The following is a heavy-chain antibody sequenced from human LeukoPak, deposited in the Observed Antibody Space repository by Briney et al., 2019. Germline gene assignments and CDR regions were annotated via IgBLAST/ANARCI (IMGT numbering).Heavy chain of an antibody. J-gene: IGHJ6*02. V-gene: IGHV1-69*13. CDR1: GGTFSSYA. Sequence: ASVKVSCKASGGTFSSYAISWVRQATGQGLEWMGGIIPIFGTANYAQKFQGRVTITADESTSTAYMELSSLRSEDTAVYYCARGPEDCSSTSCYPARRHYYYGMDVWGQGTTVTVSS. CDR3: ARGPEDCSSTSCYPARRHYYYGMDV. D-gene: IGHD2-2*01. CDR2: IIPIFGTA.